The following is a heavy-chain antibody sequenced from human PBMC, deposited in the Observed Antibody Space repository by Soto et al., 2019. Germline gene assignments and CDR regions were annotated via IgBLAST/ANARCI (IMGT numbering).Heavy chain of an antibody. J-gene: IGHJ6*02. CDR1: GFTFSSYS. Sequence: PGGSLRLSCAASGFTFSSYSINWVRQAPGKGLEWVSSISSSSSYIYYADSVKGRFTISRDNAKNSLYLQMNSLRAEDTAVYYCARGEGDCCYYYGMDVWGQGTTVTVS. D-gene: IGHD2-21*02. CDR3: ARGEGDCCYYYGMDV. CDR2: ISSSSSYI. V-gene: IGHV3-21*01.